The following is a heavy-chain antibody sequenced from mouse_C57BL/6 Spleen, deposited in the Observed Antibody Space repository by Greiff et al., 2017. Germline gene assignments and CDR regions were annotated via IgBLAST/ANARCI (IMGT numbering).Heavy chain of an antibody. D-gene: IGHD2-5*01. J-gene: IGHJ4*01. CDR2: ISYSGST. CDR3: ARSYSRGDYAMDY. V-gene: IGHV3-1*01. Sequence: EVQLQQSGPGMVKPSQSLSLTCTVTGYSITSGYDWHWIRHFPGNKLEWMGYISYSGSTNYNPSLKSRISITHDTSKNHFFLKLNSVTTEDTATYYCARSYSRGDYAMDYWGQGTSVTVSS. CDR1: GYSITSGYD.